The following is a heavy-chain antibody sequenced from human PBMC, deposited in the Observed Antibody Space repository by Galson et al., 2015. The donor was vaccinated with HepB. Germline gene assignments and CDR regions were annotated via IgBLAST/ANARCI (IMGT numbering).Heavy chain of an antibody. J-gene: IGHJ4*02. CDR1: GFTFSYSA. CDR2: ITPSGDNT. CDR3: AKVFPEKTDGWSRQALYYFDS. Sequence: SLRLSCAASGFTFSYSAMSWVRQAPGKGLEWISAITPSGDNTYSADSMKGRFTIPRDSSRNTLFLQMNNLRADDTAIYFCAKVFPEKTDGWSRQALYYFDSWGQGTRVTVSS. V-gene: IGHV3-23*01. D-gene: IGHD6-19*01.